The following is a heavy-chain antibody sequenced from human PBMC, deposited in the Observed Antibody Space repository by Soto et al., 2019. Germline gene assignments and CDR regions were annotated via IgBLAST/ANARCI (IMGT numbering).Heavy chain of an antibody. J-gene: IGHJ4*02. Sequence: GGSLRLSCAASGFTFSSYSMSWVRQAPGKGLEWVSAITSSGGSTYYADSVKGRFTTSRDNSKNTLYLQMNSLRAEDTAVYYCAKEGDLIGYNYGSCFDYWGQGTLVTVSS. CDR3: AKEGDLIGYNYGSCFDY. CDR2: ITSSGGST. V-gene: IGHV3-23*01. D-gene: IGHD5-18*01. CDR1: GFTFSSYS.